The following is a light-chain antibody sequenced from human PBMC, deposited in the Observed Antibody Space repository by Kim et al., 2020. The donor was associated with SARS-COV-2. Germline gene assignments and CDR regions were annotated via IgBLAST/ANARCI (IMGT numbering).Light chain of an antibody. CDR3: QVWDSSVYF. CDR1: NGGSKN. Sequence: VALGQTARISCGGNNGGSKNVNWYQQKPGQAPVLVIYRDSNRPSGIPERFSGSNSGNTASLTISRAQAGDEADYYCQVWDSSVYFFGTGTKVTVL. V-gene: IGLV3-9*01. CDR2: RDS. J-gene: IGLJ1*01.